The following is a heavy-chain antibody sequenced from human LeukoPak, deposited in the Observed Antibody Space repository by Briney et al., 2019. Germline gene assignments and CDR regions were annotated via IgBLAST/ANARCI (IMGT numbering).Heavy chain of an antibody. Sequence: QPSETLSLTCAVYGGSFSGYYWSWIRQPPGKGLEWIGEINHSGSTNYNPSLKSRVTISIDTSNKQFSLKLTSVTAADTALYFCARQLYTSGSYYAPIDVWGKGTTVTISS. CDR2: INHSGST. D-gene: IGHD3-10*01. V-gene: IGHV4-34*01. J-gene: IGHJ6*03. CDR1: GGSFSGYY. CDR3: ARQLYTSGSYYAPIDV.